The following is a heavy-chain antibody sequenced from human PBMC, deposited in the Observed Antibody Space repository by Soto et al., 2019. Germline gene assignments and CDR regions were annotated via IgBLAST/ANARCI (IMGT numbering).Heavy chain of an antibody. D-gene: IGHD1-26*01. Sequence: PGGSLRLSCAASGFTFSSYAMSWVRQAPGKGLEWVSAISGSGGSTYYADSVKGRFTISRDNSKNTLYLQMNSLRVEDTAVYYCAKGLVGATAYYFDYWGQGTLVTVSS. CDR2: ISGSGGST. V-gene: IGHV3-23*01. J-gene: IGHJ4*02. CDR1: GFTFSSYA. CDR3: AKGLVGATAYYFDY.